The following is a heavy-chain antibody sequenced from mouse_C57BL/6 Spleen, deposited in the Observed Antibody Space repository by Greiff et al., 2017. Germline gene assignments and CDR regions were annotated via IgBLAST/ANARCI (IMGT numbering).Heavy chain of an antibody. J-gene: IGHJ2*01. CDR2: IRLKSDNYAA. D-gene: IGHD2-1*01. CDR1: GFTFSNYW. Sequence: EVKVEESGGGLVQPGGSMKLSCVASGFTFSNYWMNWVRQSPEKGLEWVAQIRLKSDNYAAHYAESVKGRFTISRDDSKSSVYLQMNNLRAEDTGIYYCTLLLWSYFDYWGQGTTLTVSS. V-gene: IGHV6-3*01. CDR3: TLLLWSYFDY.